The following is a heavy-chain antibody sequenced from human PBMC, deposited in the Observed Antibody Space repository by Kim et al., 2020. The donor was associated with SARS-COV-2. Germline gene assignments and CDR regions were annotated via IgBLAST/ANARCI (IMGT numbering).Heavy chain of an antibody. Sequence: EYAVSVHSRITINPDTSKNHLSLQLNSVTPDDTAVYYCARQKRAGSGMDVWGQGTTVTVSS. V-gene: IGHV6-1*01. D-gene: IGHD6-25*01. J-gene: IGHJ6*02. CDR3: ARQKRAGSGMDV.